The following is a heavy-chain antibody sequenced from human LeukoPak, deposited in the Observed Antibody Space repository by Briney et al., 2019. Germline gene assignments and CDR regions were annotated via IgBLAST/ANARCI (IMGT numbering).Heavy chain of an antibody. D-gene: IGHD1-1*01. CDR2: ISAGSGNT. Sequence: ASVKVSCKASGDSSRTNAIVWLRQAPGQRPEWMGWISAGSGNTKYSQTFQDRLTLTRDTTASTVYMDLSSLRPEDTAVYFCARERDDDPFDIWGQGTLVIVSS. CDR1: GDSSRTNA. V-gene: IGHV1-3*01. CDR3: ARERDDDPFDI. J-gene: IGHJ3*02.